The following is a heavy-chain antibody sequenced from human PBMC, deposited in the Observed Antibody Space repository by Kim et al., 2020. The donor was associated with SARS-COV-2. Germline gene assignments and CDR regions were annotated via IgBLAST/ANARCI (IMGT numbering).Heavy chain of an antibody. J-gene: IGHJ3*02. CDR1: GGSISSYY. D-gene: IGHD3-22*01. CDR3: ARHRALTDYYYDSSGYYHDAFDI. CDR2: IYYSGST. Sequence: SETLSLTCTVSGGSISSYYWSWIRQPPGKGLEWIGYIYYSGSTNYNPSLKSRVTISVDTSKNQFSLKLSSVTAADTAVYYCARHRALTDYYYDSSGYYHDAFDIWGQGTMVTVSS. V-gene: IGHV4-59*08.